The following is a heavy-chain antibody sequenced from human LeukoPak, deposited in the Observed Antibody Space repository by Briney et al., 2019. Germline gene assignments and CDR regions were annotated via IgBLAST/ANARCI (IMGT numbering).Heavy chain of an antibody. J-gene: IGHJ5*02. D-gene: IGHD6-13*01. CDR3: AREEDSSSWRGRYNWFDP. CDR1: GYTFTSYG. Sequence: ASVKVSCKASGYTFTSYGISWVRQAPGQGLGWMGWISAYNGNTNYAQKLQGRVTMTTDTSTSTAYMELRSLRSDDTAVYYCAREEDSSSWRGRYNWFDPWGQGTLVTVSS. V-gene: IGHV1-18*01. CDR2: ISAYNGNT.